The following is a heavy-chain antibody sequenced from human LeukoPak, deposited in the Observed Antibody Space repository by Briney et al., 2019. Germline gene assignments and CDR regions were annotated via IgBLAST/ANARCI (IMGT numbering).Heavy chain of an antibody. CDR3: VRYSGLGLPIRHNWFDP. Sequence: GGSLRLSCAASGFTFSSYSMNAVREAPGKGLEWVSYISSSSSYIHYADSVRGRVTLSRENVKKTLNLHIKGLTAEDTALYYCVRYSGLGLPIRHNWFDPWGQGTLVTVSS. J-gene: IGHJ5*02. V-gene: IGHV3-21*01. CDR2: ISSSSSYI. CDR1: GFTFSSYS. D-gene: IGHD3/OR15-3a*01.